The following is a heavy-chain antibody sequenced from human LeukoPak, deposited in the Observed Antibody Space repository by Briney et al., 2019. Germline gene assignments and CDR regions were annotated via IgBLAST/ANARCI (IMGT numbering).Heavy chain of an antibody. CDR1: GGSFSGYY. CDR2: INHSGTT. V-gene: IGHV4-34*01. Sequence: SETLSLTCAVSGGSFSGYYWNWIRQPPGKGLEWIGEINHSGTTNYNVSLKSRLTISLDTFKNHFSLNLTSVTAADTGVYYCARGLPASTVASASYYGMDVWGQGTTVIVSS. D-gene: IGHD4-17*01. J-gene: IGHJ6*02. CDR3: ARGLPASTVASASYYGMDV.